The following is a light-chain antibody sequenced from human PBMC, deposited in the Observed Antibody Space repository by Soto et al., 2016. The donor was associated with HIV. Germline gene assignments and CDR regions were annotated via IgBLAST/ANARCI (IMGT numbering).Light chain of an antibody. CDR1: ALPRQY. Sequence: SYELTQPPSVSVSPGQTARITCSGDALPRQYAYWYQQKPGQAPMLVISTDNERPSGIPERFSGSSSGTTVTLIISGVQAEDEADYYCQSADASGTYRVLGGGTKLDRP. J-gene: IGLJ2*01. V-gene: IGLV3-25*03. CDR2: TDN. CDR3: QSADASGTYRV.